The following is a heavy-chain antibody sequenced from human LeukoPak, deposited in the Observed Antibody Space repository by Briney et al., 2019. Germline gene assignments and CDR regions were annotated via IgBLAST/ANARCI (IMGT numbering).Heavy chain of an antibody. Sequence: SETLSLTCTVSGGSISSSSYYWGWIRQPPGKGLEWIGSIYYSGNTYYNPSLKSRVTISVDTSKNQFSLKLTPVTAADTAVYYCARGYVSGPSGVWFDPWGQGTLVTVSA. V-gene: IGHV4-39*07. CDR1: GGSISSSSYY. J-gene: IGHJ5*02. CDR3: ARGYVSGPSGVWFDP. CDR2: IYYSGNT. D-gene: IGHD1-14*01.